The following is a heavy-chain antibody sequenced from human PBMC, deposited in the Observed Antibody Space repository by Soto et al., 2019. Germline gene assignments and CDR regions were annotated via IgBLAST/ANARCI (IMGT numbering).Heavy chain of an antibody. D-gene: IGHD1-1*01. CDR2: ISYDGSNK. CDR1: AFTLSSHG. V-gene: IGHV3-30*03. Sequence: QGQLVESGGGVVQPGRSLRLSCAASAFTLSSHGMHWVRQAPGKGLEWVAVISYDGSNKYYADSVRGRFTISRDNSKNTLYLQMNSLRREDTAIYYCARGVEYQLLDRDYFYGMDVWGQGTTVSVSS. J-gene: IGHJ6*02. CDR3: ARGVEYQLLDRDYFYGMDV.